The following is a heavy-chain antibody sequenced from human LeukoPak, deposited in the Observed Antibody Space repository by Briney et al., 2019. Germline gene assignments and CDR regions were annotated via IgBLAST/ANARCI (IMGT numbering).Heavy chain of an antibody. CDR2: MSSSGSTI. CDR3: ARSRSSSWYKY. V-gene: IGHV3-11*01. J-gene: IGHJ4*02. D-gene: IGHD6-13*01. CDR1: GFTFSDYY. Sequence: GGSLRLSCAVSGFTFSDYYMNWIRQAPGKGLEWVSYMSSSGSTIYYADSVKGRFTISRDNAKNSLYLQMNSLRAEDTAVYYCARSRSSSWYKYWGQGTLVTVSS.